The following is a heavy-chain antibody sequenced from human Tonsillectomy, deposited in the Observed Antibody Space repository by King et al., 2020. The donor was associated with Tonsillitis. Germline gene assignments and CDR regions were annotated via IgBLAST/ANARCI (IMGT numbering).Heavy chain of an antibody. V-gene: IGHV3-23*04. D-gene: IGHD5-12*01. CDR1: GFTFSSHA. Sequence: VQLVESGGGLVQPGGSLRLSCAASGFTFSSHAMTWVRQAPGKGLEWVSAISGSGSRTYYADSVKGRFTISRANSKNTLFLQMISLRVEDTAVYYCAKEWGGYDSAYSWGQGTMVTVSS. CDR2: ISGSGSRT. J-gene: IGHJ3*01. CDR3: AKEWGGYDSAYS.